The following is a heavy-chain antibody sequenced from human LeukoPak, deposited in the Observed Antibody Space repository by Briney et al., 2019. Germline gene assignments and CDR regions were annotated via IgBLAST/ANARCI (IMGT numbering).Heavy chain of an antibody. V-gene: IGHV3-9*01. CDR2: ISWNSGSI. J-gene: IGHJ4*02. CDR3: AKVGPLDFYYFDY. Sequence: GGSLRLSCAASGFTFDDYAMHWVRQAPGKGLEWVSGISWNSGSIGYADSVKGRFTISRDNSKNTLYLQMNSLRAEDTAVYYCAKVGPLDFYYFDYWGQGTLVTVSS. D-gene: IGHD3/OR15-3a*01. CDR1: GFTFDDYA.